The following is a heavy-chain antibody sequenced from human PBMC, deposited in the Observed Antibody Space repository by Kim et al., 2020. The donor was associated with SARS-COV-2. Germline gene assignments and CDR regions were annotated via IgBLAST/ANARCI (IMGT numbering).Heavy chain of an antibody. Sequence: GGSLRLSCAASGFTFSSYSMNWVRQAPGKGLEWVSSISSSSSYIYYADSVKGRFTISRDNAKNSLYLQMNSLRAEDTAVYYCARDRLDSSGYYYEGILWDAFDIWGQGTMVTVSS. V-gene: IGHV3-21*01. CDR2: ISSSSSYI. D-gene: IGHD3-22*01. CDR3: ARDRLDSSGYYYEGILWDAFDI. CDR1: GFTFSSYS. J-gene: IGHJ3*02.